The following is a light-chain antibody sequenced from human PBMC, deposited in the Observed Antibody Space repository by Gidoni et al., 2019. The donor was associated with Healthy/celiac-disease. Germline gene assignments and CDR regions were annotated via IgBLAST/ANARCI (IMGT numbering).Light chain of an antibody. V-gene: IGKV4-1*01. CDR1: QSVLYSTNNENY. CDR2: SAA. J-gene: IGKJ5*01. Sequence: DSVMTQSPDPLAVSLGERATINCNSSQSVLYSTNNENYLAWYQQKPGQPPKLLIYSAATRESGVPDRFSGSGCGTDFTLTISSLQAEDVAVYYCQRYYNTPSITFGQGTRLEIK. CDR3: QRYYNTPSIT.